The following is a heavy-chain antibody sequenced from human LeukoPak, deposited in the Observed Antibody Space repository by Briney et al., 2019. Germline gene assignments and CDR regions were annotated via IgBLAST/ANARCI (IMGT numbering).Heavy chain of an antibody. V-gene: IGHV4-39*07. CDR1: GGSISSSSYY. CDR2: MYSSGRT. CDR3: ARRSSSWYGGYYYYYMDV. J-gene: IGHJ6*03. Sequence: PSETLSLTCTVSGGSISSSSYYWGWIRQPPGKGLEWIGSMYSSGRTYYNPSLKSRVTISVDTSKNQFSLKLSSVTAADTAVYYCARRSSSWYGGYYYYYMDVWGKGTTVTISS. D-gene: IGHD6-13*01.